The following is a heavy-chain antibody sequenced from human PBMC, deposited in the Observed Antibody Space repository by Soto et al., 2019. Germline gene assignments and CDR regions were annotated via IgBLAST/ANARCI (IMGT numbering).Heavy chain of an antibody. V-gene: IGHV1-3*05. D-gene: IGHD2-21*02. Sequence: QVQLVQSGAEEKKPGASVKVACKASGYTFTSYAMHWVRQAPGRRLEWMGWINAGNGNTKYSQKFQGRVAITRDTSASTACMELSSLRSEDTAVYYCARSIVVVTALDYWGQGTLVTVSS. CDR2: INAGNGNT. CDR1: GYTFTSYA. J-gene: IGHJ4*02. CDR3: ARSIVVVTALDY.